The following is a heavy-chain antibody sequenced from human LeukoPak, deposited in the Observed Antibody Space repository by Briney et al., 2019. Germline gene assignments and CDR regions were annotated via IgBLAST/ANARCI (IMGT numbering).Heavy chain of an antibody. D-gene: IGHD6-19*01. J-gene: IGHJ6*02. CDR2: ISGDGGST. V-gene: IGHV3-43*02. CDR3: AKDLFSGTVATPYFYYYGMDV. CDR1: GFTFDDYA. Sequence: QPGGSLRLSCAASGFTFDDYAMHWVRQAPGKGLEWVSLISGDGGSTYFAGSVKGRFTISRDNSKNSLYLQMNSLRTEDTALYYCAKDLFSGTVATPYFYYYGMDVWGQGTTVTVSS.